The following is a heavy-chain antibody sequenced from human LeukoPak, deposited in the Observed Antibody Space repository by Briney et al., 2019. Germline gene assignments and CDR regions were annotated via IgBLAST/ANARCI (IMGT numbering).Heavy chain of an antibody. CDR3: ASNSGSYDDAFDI. V-gene: IGHV4-30-4*08. D-gene: IGHD1-26*01. Sequence: SQTLSLTCTVSGGSISSGDYYWSWIRQPPGKGLEWIGYIYYSGSTYYNPSLKSRVTISVDTSKNQFSLKLSSVTAADTAVYYCASNSGSYDDAFDIWGQGTMVTVSS. J-gene: IGHJ3*02. CDR2: IYYSGST. CDR1: GGSISSGDYY.